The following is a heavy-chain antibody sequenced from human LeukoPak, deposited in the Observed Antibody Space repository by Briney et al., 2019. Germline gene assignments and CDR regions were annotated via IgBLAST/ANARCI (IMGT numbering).Heavy chain of an antibody. CDR3: ARDGGRGYRGYDFYYLDN. D-gene: IGHD5-12*01. Sequence: GGSLRLSCSASGFNFSGYALHWVRQAPGRGLEWVSLVSYDGSTDYYTDSVKGRFTISRDNSKHTLFLQMNSLRTEDSALYYCARDGGRGYRGYDFYYLDNWGLGTLVTVSS. CDR2: VSYDGSTD. V-gene: IGHV3-30*10. CDR1: GFNFSGYA. J-gene: IGHJ4*02.